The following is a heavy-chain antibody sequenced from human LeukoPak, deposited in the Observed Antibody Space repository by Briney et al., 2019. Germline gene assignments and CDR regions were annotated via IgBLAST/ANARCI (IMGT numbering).Heavy chain of an antibody. CDR1: GFTFSSYS. CDR2: ISSSSSTI. CDR3: ARGGDGCNWWSGTAYPHDN. Sequence: GGSLRLSCAASGFTFSSYSMHWVRQAPGKGLEWVSYISSSSSTIYYADSVKGRFTISRDNAKNSLYLQMNSLRAEDTAVYYWARGGDGCNWWSGTAYPHDNWGQGTLVTVSS. V-gene: IGHV3-48*01. D-gene: IGHD2-8*02. J-gene: IGHJ4*02.